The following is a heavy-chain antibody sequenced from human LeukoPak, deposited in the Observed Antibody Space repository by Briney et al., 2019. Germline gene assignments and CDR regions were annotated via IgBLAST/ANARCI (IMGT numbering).Heavy chain of an antibody. CDR3: VKSRMTTGISWFDP. J-gene: IGHJ5*02. CDR1: VFTFSSYA. CDR2: ISYDGSNK. D-gene: IGHD4-11*01. V-gene: IGHV3-30*04. Sequence: PGGSLRLSCAASVFTFSSYAMHWVRQAPGKGLEWVAVISYDGSNKYYADSVKGRFTISRDNSKNTLYLQMNSLRAEDTAVYYCVKSRMTTGISWFDPWGQGTLVTVSS.